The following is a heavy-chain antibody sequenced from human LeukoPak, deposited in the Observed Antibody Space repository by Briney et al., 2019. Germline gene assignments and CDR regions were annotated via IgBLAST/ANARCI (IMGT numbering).Heavy chain of an antibody. CDR2: IIPILGIA. CDR1: GGTFSSYA. V-gene: IGHV1-69*04. J-gene: IGHJ4*02. D-gene: IGHD1-1*01. CDR3: ARVGDGCNENPFDY. Sequence: SVKVSCKASGGTFSSYAISWVRQAPGQGLEWMGRIIPILGIANYAQKFQGRVTITADKSTSTAYMELSSLRSEDTAVYYCARVGDGCNENPFDYWGQGTLVTVSS.